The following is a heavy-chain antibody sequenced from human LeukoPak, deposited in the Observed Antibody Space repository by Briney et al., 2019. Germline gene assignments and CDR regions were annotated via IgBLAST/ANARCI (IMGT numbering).Heavy chain of an antibody. J-gene: IGHJ3*02. CDR3: ARDNRYYDSSGSSI. D-gene: IGHD3-22*01. Sequence: GGSLRLSCAASGFTFSSHGMHWVRQAPGKGLEWVAVIWYDGSNKYYADSVKGRFTISRDNSKNTLYLQMNSLRAEDTAVYYCARDNRYYDSSGSSIWGQGTMVTVSS. CDR1: GFTFSSHG. V-gene: IGHV3-33*01. CDR2: IWYDGSNK.